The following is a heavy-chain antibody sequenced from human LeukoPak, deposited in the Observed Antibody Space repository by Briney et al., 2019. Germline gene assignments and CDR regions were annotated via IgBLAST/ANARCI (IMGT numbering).Heavy chain of an antibody. V-gene: IGHV1-69*01. CDR2: IIPIFGTA. Sequence: ASVKVSCKASGGTFSSYAISWVRQAPGQGLEWMGGIIPIFGTANYAQKFQGRVTITADESTSTAYMELSSLRSEDTAVYYCASHLAVTHAFDIWGQGTMVTVSS. CDR3: ASHLAVTHAFDI. D-gene: IGHD6-19*01. J-gene: IGHJ3*02. CDR1: GGTFSSYA.